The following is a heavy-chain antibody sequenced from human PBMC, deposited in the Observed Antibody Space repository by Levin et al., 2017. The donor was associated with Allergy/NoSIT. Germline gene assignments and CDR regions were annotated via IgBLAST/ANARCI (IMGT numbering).Heavy chain of an antibody. CDR2: ISWNSHNI. CDR3: AKGIVATKYKYYGLDV. V-gene: IGHV3-9*01. J-gene: IGHJ6*02. CDR1: GFTFDDYA. Sequence: SLKISCAASGFTFDDYAMHWVRQAPGKGLEWVSGISWNSHNIDYADSVKGRFTISRDNAKNSLYLQMDSLRAEDTALYYCAKGIVATKYKYYGLDVWGQGTSVTVSS. D-gene: IGHD5-12*01.